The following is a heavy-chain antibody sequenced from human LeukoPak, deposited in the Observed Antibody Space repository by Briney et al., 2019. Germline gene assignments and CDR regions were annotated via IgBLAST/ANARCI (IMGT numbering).Heavy chain of an antibody. V-gene: IGHV1-46*01. CDR2: INPSGGST. CDR1: GYNFISYY. CDR3: AREDVVVVDGVRYYYYGMDV. J-gene: IGHJ6*02. D-gene: IGHD2-2*01. Sequence: ASVKVSCKASGYNFISYYMHWVRQAPGQGLEWMGIINPSGGSTSYAQKFQERVTMNRDTPTSKVYMELSSLKSEDTAVYYCAREDVVVVDGVRYYYYGMDVWGQGTTVTVSS.